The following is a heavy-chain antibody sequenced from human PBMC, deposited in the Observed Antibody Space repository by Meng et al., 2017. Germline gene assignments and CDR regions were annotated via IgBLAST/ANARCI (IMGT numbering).Heavy chain of an antibody. CDR2: IYYSGST. CDR1: GGSISSYY. J-gene: IGHJ4*02. Sequence: SETLSLTCTVSGGSISSYYWSWIRQPPGKGLEWIGYIYYSGSTNYNPSLKSRVTISVDTSKNQFSLKLSSVTAADTAVYYCARSRYIEQLTGSFDYWGQGNLVTVSS. CDR3: ARSRYIEQLTGSFDY. D-gene: IGHD6-6*01. V-gene: IGHV4-59*01.